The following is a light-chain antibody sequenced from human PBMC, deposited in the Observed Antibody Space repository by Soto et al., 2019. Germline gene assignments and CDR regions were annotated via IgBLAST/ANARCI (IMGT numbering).Light chain of an antibody. CDR2: EGS. CDR1: SSDVGSYNL. Sequence: QSVLTQPASVSGSPGQSITICCTGTSSDVGSYNLVSWYQQHPGKAPKLMIYEGSKRPSGVSNRFSGSKSGNTASLTISGLQAEDEADYYCCSYAGSSTYVVFGGGTQLT. J-gene: IGLJ2*01. V-gene: IGLV2-23*01. CDR3: CSYAGSSTYVV.